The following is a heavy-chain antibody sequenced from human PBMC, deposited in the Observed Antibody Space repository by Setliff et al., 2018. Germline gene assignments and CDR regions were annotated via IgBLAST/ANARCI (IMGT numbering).Heavy chain of an antibody. Sequence: GESLKISCKGSGYSFTSYWIGWVRQMPGKGLEWMGIIYPGDSDTRYSPSFQGQVTVSADKSISTAYLQWSSLKASDTAMYYCASTLYYYDSSGYGAFDIWGHGTMVTVSS. D-gene: IGHD3-22*01. V-gene: IGHV5-51*01. CDR1: GYSFTSYW. J-gene: IGHJ3*02. CDR3: ASTLYYYDSSGYGAFDI. CDR2: IYPGDSDT.